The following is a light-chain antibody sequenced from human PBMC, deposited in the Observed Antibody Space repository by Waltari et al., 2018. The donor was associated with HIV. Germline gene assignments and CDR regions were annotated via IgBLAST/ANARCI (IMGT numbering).Light chain of an antibody. J-gene: IGKJ2*01. CDR1: QGIRKD. CDR3: LQHNDYPYT. Sequence: DIQMTQAPAFPSASVGDRVTIPCRASQGIRKDLGWFQTEPRKAPKRLISASSNLQNAVPSRFRRSGSGTDFTLTITNLQPEDFATYYCLQHNDYPYTFGQGTKLEI. V-gene: IGKV1-17*02. CDR2: ASS.